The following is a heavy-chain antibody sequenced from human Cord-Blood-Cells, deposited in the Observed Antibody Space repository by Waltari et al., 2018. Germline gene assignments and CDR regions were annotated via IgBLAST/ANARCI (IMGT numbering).Heavy chain of an antibody. CDR2: IIPIFGTA. V-gene: IGHV1-69*06. CDR1: GGTFSSYA. D-gene: IGHD2-2*01. J-gene: IGHJ6*02. CDR3: ASAGVVVPAAIYYYYGMDV. Sequence: QVQLVQSGAEVKKPGSSVKVSCKASGGTFSSYAISWVRQAPGQGLEWMGVIIPIFGTANSAQKFQGRVTITADKSTSTAYMELSSLRSEDTAVYYCASAGVVVPAAIYYYYGMDVWGQGTTVTVSS.